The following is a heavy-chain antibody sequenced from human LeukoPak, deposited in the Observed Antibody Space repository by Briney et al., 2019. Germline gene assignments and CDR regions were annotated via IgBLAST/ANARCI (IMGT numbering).Heavy chain of an antibody. CDR3: AKGHFFYGGYSDYCDY. Sequence: PGGSLRLSCAASGFTFSSYGMHWVRQAPGKGLEWVAVISYDGSNKYYADSVKGRFTISRDNSKNTLSLQVNSLRPEDTAVYYCAKGHFFYGGYSDYCDYWGQGTLVTVSS. CDR2: ISYDGSNK. CDR1: GFTFSSYG. D-gene: IGHD5-12*01. J-gene: IGHJ4*02. V-gene: IGHV3-30*18.